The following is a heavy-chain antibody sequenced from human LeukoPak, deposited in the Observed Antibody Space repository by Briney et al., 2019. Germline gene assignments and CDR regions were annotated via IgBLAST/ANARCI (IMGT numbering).Heavy chain of an antibody. CDR2: ISYDGSNK. V-gene: IGHV3-30*18. J-gene: IGHJ3*02. D-gene: IGHD1-26*01. Sequence: GRSLRLSCAASGFTFSGYGMHWVRRAPGKGLEWVAVISYDGSNKYYADSVKGRFTISRDNSKNTLYLQMNSLRAEDTAVYYCAKLSGSHGRHAFDIWAQGTMVTVSS. CDR3: AKLSGSHGRHAFDI. CDR1: GFTFSGYG.